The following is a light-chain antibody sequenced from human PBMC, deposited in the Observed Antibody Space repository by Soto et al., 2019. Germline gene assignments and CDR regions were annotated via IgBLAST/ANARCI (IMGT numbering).Light chain of an antibody. CDR1: HDLGKW. CDR3: QQYGDSYS. J-gene: IGKJ2*01. Sequence: DIQMTQSPSTLSASVGDRVTITCRASHDLGKWLAWYQQKPGKAPKLLVYDASNLHDAVPSRFSGSGSGTHFTLTISGLKPDDFGTYYCQQYGDSYSFGQGTAVDI. CDR2: DAS. V-gene: IGKV1-5*01.